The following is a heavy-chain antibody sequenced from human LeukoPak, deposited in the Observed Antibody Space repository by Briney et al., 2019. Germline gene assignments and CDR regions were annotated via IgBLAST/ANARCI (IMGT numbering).Heavy chain of an antibody. CDR1: GVSISSSSYS. V-gene: IGHV4-39*01. D-gene: IGHD3-3*01. J-gene: IGHJ4*02. Sequence: PSETLSLTCTASGVSISSSSYSWGWIRQPPGTGLEWIGSIYYSGTTYYNPSLKSRVTISVDTSKLQFSLKLSSVAATDTAVYFCARLRFDFWSGYTHPYFDYWGQGTLVTVSS. CDR3: ARLRFDFWSGYTHPYFDY. CDR2: IYYSGTT.